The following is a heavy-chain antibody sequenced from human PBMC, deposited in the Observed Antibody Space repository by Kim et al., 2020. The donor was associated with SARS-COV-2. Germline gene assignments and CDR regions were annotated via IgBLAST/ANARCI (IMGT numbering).Heavy chain of an antibody. CDR2: ILPSDSDT. CDR1: GYDYW. V-gene: IGHV5-51*01. Sequence: GESLKISCEVSGYDYWIGWVRQRPGKGLEWMGLILPSDSDTRYNPAFQGQVTMSVDTSSNTAYLQWSSLKATDTAMYFCARRNGFDNFFDLWGQGTLVTVS. D-gene: IGHD3-9*01. J-gene: IGHJ4*02. CDR3: ARRNGFDNFFDL.